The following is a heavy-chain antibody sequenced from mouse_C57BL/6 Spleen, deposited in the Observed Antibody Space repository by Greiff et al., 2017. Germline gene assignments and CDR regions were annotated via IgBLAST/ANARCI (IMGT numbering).Heavy chain of an antibody. Sequence: VQGVESGPGLVAPSQSLSITCTVSGFSLTSYGVHWVRQPPGKGLEWLVVIWSEGSTTYNSALKSRLGISKDNSKSQVFLKMNSLQTDDTAMYYCARHAHYYDSSPWFAYWGQGTLVTVSA. CDR2: IWSEGST. V-gene: IGHV2-6-1*01. J-gene: IGHJ3*01. CDR3: ARHAHYYDSSPWFAY. CDR1: GFSLTSYG. D-gene: IGHD1-1*01.